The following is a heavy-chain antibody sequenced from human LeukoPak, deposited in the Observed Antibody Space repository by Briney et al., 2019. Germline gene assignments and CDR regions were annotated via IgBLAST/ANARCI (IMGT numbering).Heavy chain of an antibody. CDR1: GFTFSSYW. J-gene: IGHJ4*02. Sequence: GGSLRLSCAASGFTFSSYWMSWVRQAPGKGLEWVANINQDGSEKYYVDSVKGRFTISRDNAKNSLYLQMNSLRAEDAAVYYCARKNRVQGFDYWGQGTLVTVSS. CDR2: INQDGSEK. V-gene: IGHV3-7*01. CDR3: ARKNRVQGFDY. D-gene: IGHD1-14*01.